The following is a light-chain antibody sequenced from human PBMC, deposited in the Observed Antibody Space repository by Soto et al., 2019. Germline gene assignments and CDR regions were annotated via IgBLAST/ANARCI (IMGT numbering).Light chain of an antibody. J-gene: IGKJ1*01. Sequence: IVMTQSPATLSVSPGERATLSCRASQNIYSNVACYQQRPGQAPRLLIYRASTRAPGIPARFSGSGSGTEFTLTISSLQSEDFTVYSCLQYHNLWAFGQGTKVEIK. CDR2: RAS. V-gene: IGKV3-15*01. CDR1: QNIYSN. CDR3: LQYHNLWA.